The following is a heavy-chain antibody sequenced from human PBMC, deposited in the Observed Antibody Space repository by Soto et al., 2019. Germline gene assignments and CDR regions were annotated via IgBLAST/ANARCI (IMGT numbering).Heavy chain of an antibody. Sequence: SGPTLVNPTQTLTLTCTFSGFSLSTTGVGVSWIRQPPGKALEWLALIYWPDAKRYSPSLKSRLTITKDTSQNQVVLTMTHMDPVDTATYYWARRGGATVGRYYCDYWGQRARVTVSS. D-gene: IGHD3-16*01. CDR1: GFSLSTTGVG. CDR2: IYWPDAK. CDR3: ARRGGATVGRYYCDY. V-gene: IGHV2-5*01. J-gene: IGHJ4*02.